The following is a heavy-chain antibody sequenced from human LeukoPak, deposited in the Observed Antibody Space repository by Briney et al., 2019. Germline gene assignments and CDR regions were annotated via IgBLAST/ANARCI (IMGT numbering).Heavy chain of an antibody. J-gene: IGHJ3*02. CDR3: ARDRRVDDAFDI. Sequence: PSETLSLTCAVYGGSFSGYYWSWIRQPPGKGLEWVSSISSSSSYIYYADSVKGRFTISRDNAKNSLDLQMNSLRAEDTGVYYCARDRRVDDAFDIWGQGTMVTVSS. CDR1: GGSFSGYY. V-gene: IGHV3-21*06. CDR2: ISSSSSYI.